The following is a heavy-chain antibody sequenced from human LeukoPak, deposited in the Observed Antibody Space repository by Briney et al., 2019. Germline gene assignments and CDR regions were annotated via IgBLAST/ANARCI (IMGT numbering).Heavy chain of an antibody. CDR3: AGTGPKLLWFGEAAYGYFDY. CDR1: GGSFSGYY. J-gene: IGHJ4*02. Sequence: SETLSLTCAVYGGSFSGYYWSWIRQPPGKGLEWIGEINHSGSTNYNPSLKSRVTISVDTSKNQFSLKLSSVTAADTAVYYCAGTGPKLLWFGEAAYGYFDYWGQGTLVTVSS. CDR2: INHSGST. D-gene: IGHD3-10*01. V-gene: IGHV4-34*01.